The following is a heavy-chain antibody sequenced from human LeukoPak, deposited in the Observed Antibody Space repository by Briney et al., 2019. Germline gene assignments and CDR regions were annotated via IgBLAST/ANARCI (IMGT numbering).Heavy chain of an antibody. CDR3: GSASYYDSRGEDY. D-gene: IGHD3-22*01. CDR1: GGSFSGYY. CDR2: INHSGST. V-gene: IGHV4-34*01. Sequence: SETLSLTCAVYGGSFSGYYWSWIRQPPGKGLEWIGEINHSGSTNYNPSLKSRVTISVDTSKNQFSLKLSSVTAADTAVYYCGSASYYDSRGEDYWGQGTLVTVSS. J-gene: IGHJ4*02.